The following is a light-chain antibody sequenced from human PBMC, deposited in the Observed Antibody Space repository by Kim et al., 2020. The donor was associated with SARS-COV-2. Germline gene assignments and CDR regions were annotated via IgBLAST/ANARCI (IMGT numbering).Light chain of an antibody. CDR1: FSNIGSNY. Sequence: RVTISCSGRFSNIGSNYVYWYQQLPGTAPKLLISDNNQRPSGVPDRFSGSKSGSSASLAISGLRSEDMADYYCATWDDSLTGYVFGTGTKVTVL. CDR2: DNN. V-gene: IGLV1-47*01. J-gene: IGLJ1*01. CDR3: ATWDDSLTGYV.